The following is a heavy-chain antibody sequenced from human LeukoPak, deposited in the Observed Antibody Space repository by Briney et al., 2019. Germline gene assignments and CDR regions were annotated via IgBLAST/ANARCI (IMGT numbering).Heavy chain of an antibody. CDR3: ATSGGSYWS. Sequence: GGSLRLSCAASGFTFSSYAMSWVRQAPGKGLEWVSSISGSTGNTYYADSVKGRFTISRDTSKNTLYLQMNSLRAEDTAVYYCATSGGSYWSWGQGTLVTVSS. D-gene: IGHD1-26*01. CDR2: ISGSTGNT. CDR1: GFTFSSYA. V-gene: IGHV3-23*01. J-gene: IGHJ5*02.